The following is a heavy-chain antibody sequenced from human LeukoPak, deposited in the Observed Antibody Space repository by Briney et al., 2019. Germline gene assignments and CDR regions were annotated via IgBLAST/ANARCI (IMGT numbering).Heavy chain of an antibody. CDR3: ARESSSDNDDYYHNPEYLQH. CDR1: GFTFRRYE. D-gene: IGHD3-10*01. CDR2: ISSSGNII. Sequence: PGGSLRLSCAASGFTFRRYEMNWVRQAPGKGLEWIAYISSSGNIIYYSDSVKGRFTISRDNANSSLHLQMNSLSAEDTAVYYCARESSSDNDDYYHNPEYLQHWGQGTLVTVSS. J-gene: IGHJ1*01. V-gene: IGHV3-48*03.